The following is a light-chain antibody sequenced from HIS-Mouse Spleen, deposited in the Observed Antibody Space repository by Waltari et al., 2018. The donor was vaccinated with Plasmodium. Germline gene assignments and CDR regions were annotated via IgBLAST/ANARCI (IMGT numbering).Light chain of an antibody. CDR2: WAA. J-gene: IGKJ2*01. Sequence: DIVMTQSPDSLAVSLGERATINCKSSQSVLYSSNNKNYLAWYQQKPGQPPKLPIYWAATRESGVPDRFSGSGSGTDVTLTISSLQAEDVAVYYCQQYYSTPPYTFGQGTKLEIK. V-gene: IGKV4-1*01. CDR3: QQYYSTPPYT. CDR1: QSVLYSSNNKNY.